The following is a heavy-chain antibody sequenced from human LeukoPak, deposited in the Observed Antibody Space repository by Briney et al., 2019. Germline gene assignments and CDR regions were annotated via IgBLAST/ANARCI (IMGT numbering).Heavy chain of an antibody. J-gene: IGHJ4*02. CDR1: GYSISSGYY. Sequence: PSETLSLTCAVSGYSISSGYYWGWIRQPPGKGLEWIGSIYHIGSTYYNPSLKSRVTISVDTSKNQFSLKLSSVTAADTAVYYCARLHPHPYYFDYWGQGTLVTVSS. V-gene: IGHV4-38-2*01. D-gene: IGHD4-11*01. CDR2: IYHIGST. CDR3: ARLHPHPYYFDY.